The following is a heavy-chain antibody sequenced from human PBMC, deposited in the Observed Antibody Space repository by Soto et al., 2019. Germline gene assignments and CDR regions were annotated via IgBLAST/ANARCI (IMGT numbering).Heavy chain of an antibody. V-gene: IGHV3-7*03. CDR3: ARCTSMSSSWSRGWFDP. J-gene: IGHJ5*02. Sequence: GGSLRLSCAASGFTFSSYWMSWVRQAPGKGLEWVANIKQDGSEKYYVDSVKGRFTISRDNAKNSLYLQMNSLRAEDTAVYYCARCTSMSSSWSRGWFDPWGQGTLVAVSS. D-gene: IGHD6-13*01. CDR2: IKQDGSEK. CDR1: GFTFSSYW.